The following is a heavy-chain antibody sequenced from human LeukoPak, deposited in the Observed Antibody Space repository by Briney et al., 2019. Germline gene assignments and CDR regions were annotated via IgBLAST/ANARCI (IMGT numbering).Heavy chain of an antibody. V-gene: IGHV4-59*11. J-gene: IGHJ3*01. CDR2: IYYSGST. D-gene: IGHD2-15*01. Sequence: SETLSLTCTVSGASISDHYWSWIRQPPGKGLEWIGYIYYSGSTNYNPSLKSRVTMSLDSSMNQFSLKLSSETAADTARYYCAKDRRHRDGFNFWGQGTMVTVSS. CDR3: AKDRRHRDGFNF. CDR1: GASISDHY.